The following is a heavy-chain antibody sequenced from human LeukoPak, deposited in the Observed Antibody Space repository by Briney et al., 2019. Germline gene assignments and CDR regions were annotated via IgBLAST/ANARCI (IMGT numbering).Heavy chain of an antibody. CDR1: GYTFTGYY. D-gene: IGHD3-10*01. J-gene: IGHJ6*02. CDR3: ARGGYYGSGSFYGMDV. V-gene: IGHV1-2*02. CDR2: INPNSGGT. Sequence: ASVKVSCKASGYTFTGYYMHWVRQAPGQGLEWMGWINPNSGGTNYAQKFQGRVTMTRDTSISTAYMELSRLRSDDTAVYYCARGGYYGSGSFYGMDVWGQGTTVTVSS.